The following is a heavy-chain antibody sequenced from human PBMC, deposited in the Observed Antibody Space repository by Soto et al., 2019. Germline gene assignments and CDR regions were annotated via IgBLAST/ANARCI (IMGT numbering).Heavy chain of an antibody. CDR2: ISATGGST. Sequence: GGSLRLSCAASGFTCSSYAMSWVGQAPGKRLEWVATISATGGSTYYADSVKGRFTISRDNSKNTLYLQMNGLRVEDTAVYYCAKDRLAGNFDYWGQGTQVTVSS. J-gene: IGHJ4*02. CDR3: AKDRLAGNFDY. CDR1: GFTCSSYA. V-gene: IGHV3-23*01.